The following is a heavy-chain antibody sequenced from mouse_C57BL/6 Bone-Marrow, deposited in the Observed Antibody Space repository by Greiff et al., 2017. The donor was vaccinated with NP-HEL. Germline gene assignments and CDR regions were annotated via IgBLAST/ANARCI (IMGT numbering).Heavy chain of an antibody. V-gene: IGHV1-54*01. Sequence: VQLQQSGAELVRPGTSVKVSCKASGYAFTNYLIEWVKQRPGQGLEWIGVINPGSGGTYYNEKFKGKATLTADKSSSTAYRSLISLTSEDSAVYCCTRRDYGNYYYFDYWGQGTTLTVSS. CDR3: TRRDYGNYYYFDY. D-gene: IGHD2-1*01. CDR1: GYAFTNYL. J-gene: IGHJ2*01. CDR2: INPGSGGT.